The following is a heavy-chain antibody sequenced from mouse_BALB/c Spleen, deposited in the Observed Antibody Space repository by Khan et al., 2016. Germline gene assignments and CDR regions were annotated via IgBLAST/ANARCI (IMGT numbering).Heavy chain of an antibody. CDR3: ARLTGTSAMDY. V-gene: IGHV4-2*02. D-gene: IGHD4-1*01. J-gene: IGHJ4*01. CDR1: GFDFSRYW. Sequence: EVQLQESGGGLVQPGGSLNLSCAASGFDFSRYWMSWARQAPGKGQEWIGEINPGSSTINYTPSLKDKFIISRDNAKNTLYMQMSKVRSEYTALYYCARLTGTSAMDYWGQGTSVTVSS. CDR2: INPGSSTI.